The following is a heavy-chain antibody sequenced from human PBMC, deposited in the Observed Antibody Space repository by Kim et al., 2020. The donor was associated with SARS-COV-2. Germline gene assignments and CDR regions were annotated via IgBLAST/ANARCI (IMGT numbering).Heavy chain of an antibody. D-gene: IGHD3-10*01. V-gene: IGHV4-30-2*04. CDR3: ARDGSLGSGTYDGFDI. Sequence: LKGAVTVSIDTSRNQFSLKLTSVTAADTAVYYCARDGSLGSGTYDGFDIWGQGTMVTVSS. J-gene: IGHJ3*02.